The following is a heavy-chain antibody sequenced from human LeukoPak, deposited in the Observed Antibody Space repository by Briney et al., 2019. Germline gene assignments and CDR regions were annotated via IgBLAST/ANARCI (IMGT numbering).Heavy chain of an antibody. CDR3: ASPAIAAAGTGFDY. CDR2: IYHSGSS. V-gene: IGHV4-38-2*02. Sequence: RPSETLSLTCTVSGYSISSGYYWGWIRQPPGKGLEWIGSIYHSGSSYYKPSLKSRVTISVDTSKNQFSLKVSSVTAADTAVYYCASPAIAAAGTGFDYWGQGTLVTVSS. CDR1: GYSISSGYY. D-gene: IGHD6-13*01. J-gene: IGHJ4*02.